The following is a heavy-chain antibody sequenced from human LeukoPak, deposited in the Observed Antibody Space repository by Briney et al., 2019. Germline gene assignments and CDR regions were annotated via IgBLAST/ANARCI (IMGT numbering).Heavy chain of an antibody. V-gene: IGHV3-7*01. D-gene: IGHD1-26*01. Sequence: GGSLRLSCAASGFTLSGYFMSWVRQAPGEGLEWVASIKGDGSEKYYVDSVKGRFTISRDNAKNSLYLQMNSLRAEDTAVYYCAKDHFSGSYYEGIDYWGQGTLVTVSS. CDR2: IKGDGSEK. CDR1: GFTLSGYF. CDR3: AKDHFSGSYYEGIDY. J-gene: IGHJ4*02.